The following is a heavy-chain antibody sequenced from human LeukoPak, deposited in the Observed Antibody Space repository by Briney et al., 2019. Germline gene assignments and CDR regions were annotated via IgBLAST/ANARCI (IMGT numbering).Heavy chain of an antibody. Sequence: SETLSLTCAVSGGSVSSGGYSWSGLRQPPGKGLEWIGYIYHSGSTYYNPSLKSRVTISVDRSKNQFSLKLSSVTAADTAVYYRARTSIAARRANAFDIWGQGTMVTVSS. CDR3: ARTSIAARRANAFDI. V-gene: IGHV4-30-2*01. CDR2: IYHSGST. CDR1: GGSVSSGGYS. D-gene: IGHD6-6*01. J-gene: IGHJ3*02.